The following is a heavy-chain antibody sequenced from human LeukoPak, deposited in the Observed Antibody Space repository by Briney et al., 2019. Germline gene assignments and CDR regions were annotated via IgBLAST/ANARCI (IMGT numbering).Heavy chain of an antibody. CDR3: ARGRSYYGSGGYSY. CDR2: IYYSGST. V-gene: IGHV4-59*08. D-gene: IGHD3-10*01. J-gene: IGHJ4*02. CDR1: GGSISSYY. Sequence: PSETLSLTCTVSGGSISSYYWSWIRQPPGKGLEWIGYIYYSGSTNYNPSLKSRVTISVDTSKNQFSLKLSSVTAADTAVYYCARGRSYYGSGGYSYWGQGTLVTVSS.